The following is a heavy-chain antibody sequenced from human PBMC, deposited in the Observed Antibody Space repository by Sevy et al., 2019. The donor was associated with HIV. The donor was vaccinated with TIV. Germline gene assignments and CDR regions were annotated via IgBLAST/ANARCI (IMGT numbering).Heavy chain of an antibody. CDR1: EFTFSSYA. V-gene: IGHV3-23*01. CDR3: TKDSPGADYYYMDV. J-gene: IGHJ6*03. Sequence: GGSLRLSCAASEFTFSSYAMSWVRQAPGKGLEWVSSISGSGGSTYYADSVKGRFTISRDNSKNTMYLQMKSLRAEDTAEDTAIYYCTKDSPGADYYYMDVWGNGTTVTVSS. D-gene: IGHD7-27*01. CDR2: ISGSGGST.